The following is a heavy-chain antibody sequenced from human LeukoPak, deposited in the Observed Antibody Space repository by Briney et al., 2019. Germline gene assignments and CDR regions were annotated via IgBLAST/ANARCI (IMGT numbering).Heavy chain of an antibody. CDR1: GYSFTTFA. V-gene: IGHV7-4-1*02. D-gene: IGHD6-13*01. J-gene: IGHJ3*02. CDR3: AREMGIAAAGTKDGAFDT. CDR2: INTNTGDA. Sequence: ASVKVSCKASGYSFTTFAMNWVRPAPGQGPEWMGWINTNTGDATYAQGFTGRFVFSLDTSVSTAYLQISSLKAEDTAVYYYAREMGIAAAGTKDGAFDTWGQGTMVTVSS.